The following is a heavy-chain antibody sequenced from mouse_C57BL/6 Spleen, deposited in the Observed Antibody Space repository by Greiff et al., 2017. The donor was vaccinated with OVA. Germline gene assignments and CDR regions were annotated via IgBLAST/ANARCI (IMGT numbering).Heavy chain of an antibody. CDR2: INPSNGGT. D-gene: IGHD2-2*01. Sequence: QVQLQQSGTELVKPGASVKLSCKASGYTFTSYWMHWVKQRPGQGLEWIGNINPSNGGTNYNEKFKSKATLTVDKSSSTAYMQLSSLTSEDSAVYYCARSGILWLRRQYYYAMDYWGQGTSVTVSS. CDR1: GYTFTSYW. J-gene: IGHJ4*01. V-gene: IGHV1-53*01. CDR3: ARSGILWLRRQYYYAMDY.